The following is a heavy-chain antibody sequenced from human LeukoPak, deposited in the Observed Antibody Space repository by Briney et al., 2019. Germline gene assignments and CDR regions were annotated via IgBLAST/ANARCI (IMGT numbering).Heavy chain of an antibody. CDR2: ISAYNGNT. J-gene: IGHJ4*02. Sequence: ASVKVSCKASGYTFTSYGISWVRQAPGQGLEWMGWISAYNGNTNYAQKLQGRVTMTTDTSTSTAYMELRSLRSDDTAVYCCARDSLRDCSGGSCYPGVWGQGTLVTVSS. CDR3: ARDSLRDCSGGSCYPGV. CDR1: GYTFTSYG. D-gene: IGHD2-15*01. V-gene: IGHV1-18*01.